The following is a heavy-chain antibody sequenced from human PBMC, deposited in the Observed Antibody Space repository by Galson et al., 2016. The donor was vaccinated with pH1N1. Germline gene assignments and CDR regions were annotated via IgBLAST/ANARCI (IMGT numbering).Heavy chain of an antibody. Sequence: QSGAEVKKPGESLKISCKASGYSFTTHWIGWVRQMPGKGLEWMGIISAGDSDARYSPSPKGQVSFSVDKSITTADLQWRSLKASDTAIYYCARQNEGALDVWGQGTTVTVSS. J-gene: IGHJ6*02. CDR2: ISAGDSDA. D-gene: IGHD1-1*01. CDR3: ARQNEGALDV. V-gene: IGHV5-51*01. CDR1: GYSFTTHW.